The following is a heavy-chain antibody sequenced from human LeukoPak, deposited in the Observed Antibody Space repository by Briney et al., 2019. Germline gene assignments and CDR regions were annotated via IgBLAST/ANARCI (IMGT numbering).Heavy chain of an antibody. J-gene: IGHJ4*02. Sequence: GGSLQISCQGSGYSFTSYWIGGVRQVPGKGLEWMGIIYPGDSDTRYSPSFQGQVTISADKSISTAYLQWSSLKASDTAMYYCARHTTDSISGYDFYFGYWGQGTLVTVS. CDR1: GYSFTSYW. CDR2: IYPGDSDT. D-gene: IGHD5-12*01. CDR3: ARHTTDSISGYDFYFGY. V-gene: IGHV5-51*01.